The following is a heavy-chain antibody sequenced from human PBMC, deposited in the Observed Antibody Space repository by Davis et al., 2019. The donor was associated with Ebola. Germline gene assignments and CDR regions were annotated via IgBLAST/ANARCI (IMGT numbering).Heavy chain of an antibody. J-gene: IGHJ3*02. Sequence: AASVKVSCKASGYTFTTYYMHWVRQAPGQGLEWMGIINPSGGRTSYAQKFQGRVTMTRDTSTSTVYMELTSLRSEGTAVYYCARMCSGGSCYNDAFDMWGQGTMVTVSS. D-gene: IGHD2-15*01. CDR1: GYTFTTYY. CDR2: INPSGGRT. CDR3: ARMCSGGSCYNDAFDM. V-gene: IGHV1-46*01.